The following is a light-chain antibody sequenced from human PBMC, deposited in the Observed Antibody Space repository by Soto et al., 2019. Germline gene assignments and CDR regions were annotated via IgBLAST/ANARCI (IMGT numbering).Light chain of an antibody. J-gene: IGKJ4*01. V-gene: IGKV3-15*01. CDR2: GAS. Sequence: EIVMTQSPATLSVSPGERATLSCRASQSVSSNLAWYQQKPGQAPRLLIYGASTRATGIPARFSGSGSGTEVTLTFSSLQSEDFAVYYCLRYYNWPPLTFGGGTKVEIK. CDR3: LRYYNWPPLT. CDR1: QSVSSN.